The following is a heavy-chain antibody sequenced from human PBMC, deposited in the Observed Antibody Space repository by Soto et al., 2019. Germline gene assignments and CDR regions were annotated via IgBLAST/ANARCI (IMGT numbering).Heavy chain of an antibody. CDR3: ARDTGLAPTVWGY. CDR1: GDSIRGGGNY. Sequence: QVQLQESGPGLVKPSQTLSLTCSVSGDSIRGGGNYWNWIRQLPGKGLEWIGYVYHSGSTNYNPSLRGRLTISIDTYKNQFSLRLISVTSADTALYYCARDTGLAPTVWGYWGHGTQVTVSS. D-gene: IGHD7-27*01. CDR2: VYHSGST. J-gene: IGHJ4*03. V-gene: IGHV4-31*03.